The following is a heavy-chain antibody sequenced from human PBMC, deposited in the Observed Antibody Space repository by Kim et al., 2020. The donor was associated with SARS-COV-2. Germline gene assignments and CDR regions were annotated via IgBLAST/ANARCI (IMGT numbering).Heavy chain of an antibody. D-gene: IGHD6-6*01. CDR1: GGSISSSSYY. CDR2: IYYSGST. J-gene: IGHJ6*02. CDR3: ARDSSSGQKTTFQYYYYYYGMDV. Sequence: SETLSLTCTVSGGSISSSSYYWGWIRQPPGKGLEWIGSIYYSGSTYYNPSLKSRVTISVDTSKNQFSLKLSSVTAADTAVYYCARDSSSGQKTTFQYYYYYYGMDVWGQGTTVTVSS. V-gene: IGHV4-39*07.